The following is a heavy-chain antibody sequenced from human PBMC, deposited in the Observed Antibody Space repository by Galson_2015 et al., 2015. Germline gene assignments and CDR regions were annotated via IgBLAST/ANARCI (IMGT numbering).Heavy chain of an antibody. CDR3: AEYHNCGPLKGFDS. CDR2: ISGGGGST. CDR1: GFTFSSYA. V-gene: IGHV3-23*01. J-gene: IGHJ4*02. Sequence: SLRLSCAASGFTFSSYAMNWVRQAPGKGLEWVSTISGGGGSTYYADSVKGRFTISRDNAKNTLYVQMNSLRAEDTAVYYCAEYHNCGPLKGFDSWGKGTFVTVSP. D-gene: IGHD1-1*01.